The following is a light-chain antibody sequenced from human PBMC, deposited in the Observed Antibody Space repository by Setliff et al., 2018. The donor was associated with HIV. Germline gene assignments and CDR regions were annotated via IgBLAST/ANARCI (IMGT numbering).Light chain of an antibody. J-gene: IGLJ1*01. Sequence: QSVLTQPPSVSAAPGQKVTISCSGSSSNIGSNYVSWYQKLPGTAPKLLIYDNDFRPSGIPDRFSGSKSGTSGTLDIAGLQTGDEADYYCGTWDSSLSAGVFGTGTKVT. CDR3: GTWDSSLSAGV. V-gene: IGLV1-51*01. CDR2: DND. CDR1: SSNIGSNY.